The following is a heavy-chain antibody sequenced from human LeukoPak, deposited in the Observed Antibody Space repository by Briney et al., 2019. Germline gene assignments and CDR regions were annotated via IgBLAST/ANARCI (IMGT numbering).Heavy chain of an antibody. Sequence: GGSLRLSCAASGFAFSDYSMNWVRQAPGKGLEWVAVISYDGSNKYYADSVKGRFTISRDNSKNTLYLQMNSLRAEDTAVYYCAKVPDSSGYTYFYYGMDVWGQGTTVTVSS. D-gene: IGHD3-22*01. CDR3: AKVPDSSGYTYFYYGMDV. J-gene: IGHJ6*02. V-gene: IGHV3-30*18. CDR2: ISYDGSNK. CDR1: GFAFSDYS.